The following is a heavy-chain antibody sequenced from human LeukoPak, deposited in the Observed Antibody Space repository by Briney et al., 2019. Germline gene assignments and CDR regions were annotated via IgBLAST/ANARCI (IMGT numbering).Heavy chain of an antibody. J-gene: IGHJ4*02. CDR2: ISGSGGST. CDR3: AKRKSYSNIVVLPAAISY. D-gene: IGHD2-2*02. Sequence: GGSLRLSCAASGFTFSSYAMSWVRQAPGKGLEWVSAISGSGGSTYYADSVKGRFTTSRDNSKNTLYLQMNSLRAEDTAVYYCAKRKSYSNIVVLPAAISYWGQGTLVTVSS. V-gene: IGHV3-23*01. CDR1: GFTFSSYA.